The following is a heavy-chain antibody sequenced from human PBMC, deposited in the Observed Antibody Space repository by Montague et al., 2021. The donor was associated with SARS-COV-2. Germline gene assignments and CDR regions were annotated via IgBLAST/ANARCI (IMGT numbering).Heavy chain of an antibody. CDR1: GASICTGIYY. Sequence: TCTVSGASICTGIYYWSWIRQPAGKGLEWIGHIRTTGHTNYNRSLEGRVFMSVDTSTDQFSLSLTSVTAADTAVYFCARFGSGTLSFDLWGQGTLVTVSS. J-gene: IGHJ4*02. V-gene: IGHV4-61*09. CDR3: ARFGSGTLSFDL. D-gene: IGHD1-26*01. CDR2: IRTTGHT.